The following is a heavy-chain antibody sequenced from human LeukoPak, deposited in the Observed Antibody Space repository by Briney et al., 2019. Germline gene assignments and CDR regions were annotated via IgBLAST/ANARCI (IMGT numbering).Heavy chain of an antibody. Sequence: SESLSLTCTVSGGSISSYYWSWIRQPPGKGLEWIGYIYYSGSTNYNPSLKSRVTISVDTSKNQFSLKLSSVTAADTAVYYCARGEEVITPFDYWGQGTLVTVSS. D-gene: IGHD3-22*01. V-gene: IGHV4-59*08. CDR1: GGSISSYY. CDR2: IYYSGST. J-gene: IGHJ4*02. CDR3: ARGEEVITPFDY.